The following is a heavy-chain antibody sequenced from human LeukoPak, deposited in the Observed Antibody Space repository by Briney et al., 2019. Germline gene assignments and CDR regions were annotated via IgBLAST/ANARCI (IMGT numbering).Heavy chain of an antibody. Sequence: GGSLRLSCAASGFSFSSYAMTWARQAPVKGLEWVSAISGDGTRTYYADSVKGRFTISRDNSKNTLYLEMSSLRVEDTAIYYCAKWPEGALDYFDYWGQGTLVTVSS. CDR3: AKWPEGALDYFDY. D-gene: IGHD3-16*01. CDR2: ISGDGTRT. CDR1: GFSFSSYA. J-gene: IGHJ4*02. V-gene: IGHV3-23*01.